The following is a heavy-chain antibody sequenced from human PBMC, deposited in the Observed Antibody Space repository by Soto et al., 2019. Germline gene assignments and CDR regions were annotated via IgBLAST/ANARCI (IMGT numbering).Heavy chain of an antibody. CDR1: GDSIRSTYY. J-gene: IGHJ2*01. CDR2: IYFNGNA. Sequence: QLQLQESGPGLVKPSETLSLTCVVSGDSIRSTYYWGWIRQPPGKGLEWIGSIYFNGNAYYNPSLESRVPMSVDTSMIQFSLNLSSVNAADTAVYYCTRRIFAHWYFDLWGRGTLVTVSS. V-gene: IGHV4-39*01. CDR3: TRRIFAHWYFDL. D-gene: IGHD3-3*01.